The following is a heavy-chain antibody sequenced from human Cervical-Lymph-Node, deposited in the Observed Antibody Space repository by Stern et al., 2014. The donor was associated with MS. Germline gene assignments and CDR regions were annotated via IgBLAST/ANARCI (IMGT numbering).Heavy chain of an antibody. Sequence: DVQLVESGPEVKRPGESLKISCQASGYTFTSYWIGWGRPMPRQGLEWIAIIFPGGSDIRYSPSFQGQVTISADKSSSTAYLQWNNLKASDTAIYYCARQRYFDYWGQGTLVTVSS. J-gene: IGHJ4*02. CDR2: IFPGGSDI. V-gene: IGHV5-51*01. CDR3: ARQRYFDY. CDR1: GYTFTSYW.